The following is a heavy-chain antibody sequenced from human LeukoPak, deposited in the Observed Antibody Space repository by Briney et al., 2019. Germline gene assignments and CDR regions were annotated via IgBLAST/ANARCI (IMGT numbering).Heavy chain of an antibody. D-gene: IGHD3-10*01. Sequence: SETLSLTCTVSGGSISSYYWSWIRQPPGKGLEWIGYIYYSGSTNYNPSPKSRVTISADTSKNQFSLKLSSVTAADTAVYYCARTDMVRGAFDIWGQGTMVTVSS. CDR1: GGSISSYY. J-gene: IGHJ3*02. CDR2: IYYSGST. CDR3: ARTDMVRGAFDI. V-gene: IGHV4-59*01.